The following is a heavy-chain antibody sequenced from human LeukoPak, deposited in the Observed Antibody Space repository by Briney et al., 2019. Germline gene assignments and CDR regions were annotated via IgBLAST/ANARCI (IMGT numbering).Heavy chain of an antibody. Sequence: PSETLSLTCTVSGGSISSYYWSWIRQPPGKGLEWIGYIYYSGSTNYNPSLKSRVTISVDTSKNQFSLKLSSVTAADTAVYYCARAFPALRFLGWFELGAFDIWGQGTMVTVSS. CDR2: IYYSGST. CDR1: GGSISSYY. J-gene: IGHJ3*02. CDR3: ARAFPALRFLGWFELGAFDI. D-gene: IGHD3-3*01. V-gene: IGHV4-59*01.